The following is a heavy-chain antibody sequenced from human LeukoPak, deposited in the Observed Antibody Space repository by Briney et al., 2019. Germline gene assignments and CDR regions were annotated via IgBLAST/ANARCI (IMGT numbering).Heavy chain of an antibody. CDR2: INHSGST. Sequence: PSETLSLTCAVYGGSFSGYYWSWIRQPPGKGLEWIGEINHSGSTNYSPSLKSRVTISVDTSKNQFSLKLSSVTAADTAVYYCARGYRGYCSGGSCYSRWFDPWGQGTLVTVSS. D-gene: IGHD2-15*01. V-gene: IGHV4-34*01. CDR1: GGSFSGYY. CDR3: ARGYRGYCSGGSCYSRWFDP. J-gene: IGHJ5*02.